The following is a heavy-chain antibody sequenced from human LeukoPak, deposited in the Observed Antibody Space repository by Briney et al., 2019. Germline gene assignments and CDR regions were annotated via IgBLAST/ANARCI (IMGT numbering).Heavy chain of an antibody. J-gene: IGHJ6*03. D-gene: IGHD6-19*01. V-gene: IGHV3-7*01. CDR2: IKQDGSEK. Sequence: GTLRLSCAASGFTFSSYWMSWVRQAPGKGLEWVANIKQDGSEKYYVDSVKGRFTISRDNAKNSLYLQMNSLRAEDTAVYYCARAQYSSGWYSAYYYYYYMDVWGKGTTVTISS. CDR1: GFTFSSYW. CDR3: ARAQYSSGWYSAYYYYYYMDV.